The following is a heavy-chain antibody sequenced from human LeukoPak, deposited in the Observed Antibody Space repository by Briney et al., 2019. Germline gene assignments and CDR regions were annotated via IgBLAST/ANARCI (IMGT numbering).Heavy chain of an antibody. V-gene: IGHV4-61*02. Sequence: SETLSLTCTVSGGSISSGSYYWSWIRQPAGKGLEWIGRMYTSGSTNYNPSLKSRVTISVDTSKNQFSLKLSSVTAADTAVYYCARFDLLDAFDIWGQGTMVTASS. J-gene: IGHJ3*02. CDR2: MYTSGST. CDR3: ARFDLLDAFDI. CDR1: GGSISSGSYY. D-gene: IGHD3-3*01.